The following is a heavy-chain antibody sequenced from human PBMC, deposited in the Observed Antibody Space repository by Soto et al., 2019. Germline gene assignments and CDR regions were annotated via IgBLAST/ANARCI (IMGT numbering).Heavy chain of an antibody. V-gene: IGHV1-3*01. CDR1: GYTFTSYA. J-gene: IGHJ4*02. D-gene: IGHD1-26*01. Sequence: ASVKVSCKASGYTFTSYAMHWVRQAPGQRLEWMGWINAGNGNTKYSQKFQGRITINRDTSASTAYMELSSLRSEDTAVYYCARGHVGATHNFDYWGQGTLVTVSS. CDR2: INAGNGNT. CDR3: ARGHVGATHNFDY.